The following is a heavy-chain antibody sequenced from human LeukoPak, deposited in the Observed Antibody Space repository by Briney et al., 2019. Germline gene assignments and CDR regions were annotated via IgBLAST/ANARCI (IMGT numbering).Heavy chain of an antibody. CDR3: AKDEWTVTTSALDY. D-gene: IGHD4-17*01. J-gene: IGHJ4*02. CDR2: ISGSGGST. V-gene: IGHV3-23*01. Sequence: PGGSLRLPCAASGFTFSSYAMSWVRQAPGKGLEWVSAISGSGGSTYYADSVKGRFTISRDNSKNTLYLQMNSLRAEDTAVYYCAKDEWTVTTSALDYWGQGTLVTVPS. CDR1: GFTFSSYA.